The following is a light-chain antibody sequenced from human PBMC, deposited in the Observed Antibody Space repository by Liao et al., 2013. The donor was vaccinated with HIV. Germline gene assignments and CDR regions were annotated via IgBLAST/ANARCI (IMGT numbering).Light chain of an antibody. CDR2: QDS. CDR1: KLGDRY. CDR3: QAWDRVSAL. J-gene: IGLJ2*01. V-gene: IGLV3-1*01. Sequence: SYELTQPPSVSVSPGQTASITCSGDKLGDRYACWYQQKPGQSPVLVIYQDSLRPSGIPERFSGSNSGNTGTLTISGTQAVDEAVYYCQAWDRVSALFGGRDRAD.